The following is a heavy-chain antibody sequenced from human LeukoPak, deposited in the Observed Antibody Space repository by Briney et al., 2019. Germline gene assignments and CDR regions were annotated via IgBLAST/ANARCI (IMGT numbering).Heavy chain of an antibody. CDR3: ARDGFVRAADY. V-gene: IGHV3-7*01. Sequence: GGSLRFSCAAYEFIFSGYWVNWVRQAPGRGLVWGNNIKQDGREKQYVHSVRSRFTKYRDNAKNSLYLQMNTLRVEDTAVYYCARDGFVRAADYWGQGTLVTVSS. CDR2: IKQDGREK. D-gene: IGHD2/OR15-2a*01. J-gene: IGHJ4*02. CDR1: EFIFSGYW.